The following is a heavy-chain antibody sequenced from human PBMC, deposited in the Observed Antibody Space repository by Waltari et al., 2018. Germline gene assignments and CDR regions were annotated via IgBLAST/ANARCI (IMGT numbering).Heavy chain of an antibody. D-gene: IGHD2-2*01. Sequence: EVQLLESGGGLVQPGGSLRLSCAASGFTFSSYAMRWVRQAPGKGLGWVSAIRGSGGSTYYADSVKGRFTISRDNSKNTLYLQMNSLRAEDTAVYYCAKDCRPKVVPTAFDIWGQGTMVTVSS. CDR3: AKDCRPKVVPTAFDI. CDR2: IRGSGGST. CDR1: GFTFSSYA. V-gene: IGHV3-23*01. J-gene: IGHJ3*02.